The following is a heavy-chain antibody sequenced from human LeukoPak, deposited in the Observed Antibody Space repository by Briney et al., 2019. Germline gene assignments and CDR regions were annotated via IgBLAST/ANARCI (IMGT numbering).Heavy chain of an antibody. CDR2: ISYDGSNK. J-gene: IGHJ4*02. D-gene: IGHD6-19*01. CDR3: AKDRVSSGWSMDY. Sequence: GRSLRLSCAASGFTFSSYAMHWVRQAPGKGLEWVAVISYDGSNKYYADSVKGRFTISRDNSKNTLDLQMNSLRVEDTALYYCAKDRVSSGWSMDYWGQGALVTVSS. V-gene: IGHV3-30-3*01. CDR1: GFTFSSYA.